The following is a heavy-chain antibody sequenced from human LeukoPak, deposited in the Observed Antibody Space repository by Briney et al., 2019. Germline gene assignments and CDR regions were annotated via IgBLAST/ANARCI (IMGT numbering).Heavy chain of an antibody. CDR3: AKDQYYYDSSGRFDP. CDR1: GFTFSNYG. D-gene: IGHD3-22*01. J-gene: IGHJ5*02. V-gene: IGHV3-33*06. Sequence: GGSLRLSCAASGFTFSNYGMHWVRQAPGKGLEWVAVIWYDGSNKYYADSVKGRFTISRDNSKNTLYLQMNSLRAEDTAVYYCAKDQYYYDSSGRFDPWGQGTLVTVSS. CDR2: IWYDGSNK.